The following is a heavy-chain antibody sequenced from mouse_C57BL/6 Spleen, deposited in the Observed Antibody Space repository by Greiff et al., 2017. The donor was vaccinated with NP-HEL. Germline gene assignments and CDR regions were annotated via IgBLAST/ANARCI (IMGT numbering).Heavy chain of an antibody. D-gene: IGHD1-1*01. V-gene: IGHV5-17*01. J-gene: IGHJ4*01. CDR3: ARRYYGSSWAMDY. CDR1: GFTFSDYG. CDR2: ISSGSSTI. Sequence: EVMLVESGGGLVKPGGSLKLSCAASGFTFSDYGMHWVRQAPEKGLEWVAYISSGSSTIYYADTVKGRFTISRDNAKNTLFLEMTSLRSEDTAMYYCARRYYGSSWAMDYWGQRTSVTVSS.